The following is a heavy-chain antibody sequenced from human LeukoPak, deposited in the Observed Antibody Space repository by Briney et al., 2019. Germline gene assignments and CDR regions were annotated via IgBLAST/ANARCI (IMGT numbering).Heavy chain of an antibody. Sequence: PPETLSLTCTVSNGSISTYYWGWIRQPPGKGLEWIGYIYYSGTTNRNPSLKSRVTMSLDTSKNQFSLKLSSVTAADTAVYYCARGGRYFDWLVYFDYWGQGTLVTVSS. CDR2: IYYSGTT. CDR1: NGSISTYY. J-gene: IGHJ4*02. V-gene: IGHV4-59*01. D-gene: IGHD3-9*01. CDR3: ARGGRYFDWLVYFDY.